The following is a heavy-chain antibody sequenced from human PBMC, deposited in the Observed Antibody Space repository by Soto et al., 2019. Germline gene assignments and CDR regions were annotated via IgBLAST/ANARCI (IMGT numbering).Heavy chain of an antibody. CDR2: IWNDGSNQ. CDR1: GFTFTSHG. Sequence: GGSLRLSCAASGFTFTSHGMHWVRQPPGKGLEWLAVIWNDGSNQYYADSVRGRFTISRDNSKNTLYVQMNTLRADDTAVYYCAIDRQFDGFDIWGQGTMVTVSS. V-gene: IGHV3-33*01. CDR3: AIDRQFDGFDI. J-gene: IGHJ3*02.